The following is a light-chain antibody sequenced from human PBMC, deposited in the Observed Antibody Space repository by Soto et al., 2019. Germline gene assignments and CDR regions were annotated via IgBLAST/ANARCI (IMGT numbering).Light chain of an antibody. V-gene: IGLV2-8*01. Sequence: QSVLTQPPSASGSPGQSVTISCTGSSSDVGGYNYVSWYQQHPGKAPKLMIYEVSKRPSGVPDRLSGSKSGNTASLTVSGLQAEDEADDYCSSYGGSNTVVFGGGTKLTVL. CDR1: SSDVGGYNY. CDR3: SSYGGSNTVV. J-gene: IGLJ2*01. CDR2: EVS.